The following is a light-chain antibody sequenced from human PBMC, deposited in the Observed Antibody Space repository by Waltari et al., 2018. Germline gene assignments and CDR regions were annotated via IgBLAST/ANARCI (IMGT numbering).Light chain of an antibody. CDR1: HSVSSN. V-gene: IGKV3-15*01. J-gene: IGKJ5*01. CDR2: GAS. Sequence: EIVMTQSPATLSVSPGERATLSCRVSHSVSSNLVWYQQKPGQAPRLLIYGASTGATGIPARFSGSGSGTEFTLTISRLQSEDFAVYYCQQYNNWPLFGQGTRLEIK. CDR3: QQYNNWPL.